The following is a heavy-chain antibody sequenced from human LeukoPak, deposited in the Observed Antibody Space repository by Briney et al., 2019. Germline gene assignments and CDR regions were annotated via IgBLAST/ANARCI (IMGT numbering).Heavy chain of an antibody. CDR1: GGSISSYY. CDR2: IYYSGST. V-gene: IGHV4-59*01. CDR3: ARVVYSHYWPEGMDV. Sequence: SESLSLTCTVSGGSISSYYWSWIRQPPGKGRGWIGYIYYSGSTNYNPSLESRVTISEDTSKNQFSLMLTSVADADTAVYYCARVVYSHYWPEGMDVWGQGTTVTVSS. D-gene: IGHD4-11*01. J-gene: IGHJ6*02.